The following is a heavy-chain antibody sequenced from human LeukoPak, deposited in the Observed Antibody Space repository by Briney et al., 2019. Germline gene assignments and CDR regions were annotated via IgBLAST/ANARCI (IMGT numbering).Heavy chain of an antibody. CDR1: GFTFSSYG. D-gene: IGHD3-16*01. CDR3: AKDMGEDVSPLDY. J-gene: IGHJ4*02. CDR2: IRYDGSNK. Sequence: GGSLRLSCAASGFTFSSYGMHWVRQAPGKGRGWVAFIRYDGSNKYYGGSGKGRFTISRDNSKNTLYLQMNSLRAADTAVYYCAKDMGEDVSPLDYWGQGTLVTVSS. V-gene: IGHV3-30*02.